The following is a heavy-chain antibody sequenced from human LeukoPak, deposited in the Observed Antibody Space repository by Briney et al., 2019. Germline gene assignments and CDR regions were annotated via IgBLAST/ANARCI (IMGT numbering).Heavy chain of an antibody. Sequence: ASVNVSCMASGYTFTCCYMHWVRQAPGQGLEGMGWINPNSGGTNYAQKLQGRVTMTRDTSSRTAYMELSRLRSDGTGVYYCARTIMYYDFWSGYYPFDYWGQGTLVTVYS. CDR3: ARTIMYYDFWSGYYPFDY. CDR2: INPNSGGT. J-gene: IGHJ4*02. D-gene: IGHD3-3*01. CDR1: GYTFTCCY. V-gene: IGHV1-2*02.